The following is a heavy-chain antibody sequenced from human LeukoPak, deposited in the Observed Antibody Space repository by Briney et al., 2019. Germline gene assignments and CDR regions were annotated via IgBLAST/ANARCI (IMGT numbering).Heavy chain of an antibody. J-gene: IGHJ4*02. CDR2: TYYRSKWYN. CDR1: GDSVSSNSAA. V-gene: IGHV6-1*01. D-gene: IGHD7-27*01. CDR3: ASELTGFDY. Sequence: SQTLSLTCAISGDSVSSNSAAWNWIGQSPSRGLEWLVRTYYRSKWYNEYAISVKSPITINADTSKNQFSLQLNSVTPEDTAVYYCASELTGFDYWGQGTLVTVSS.